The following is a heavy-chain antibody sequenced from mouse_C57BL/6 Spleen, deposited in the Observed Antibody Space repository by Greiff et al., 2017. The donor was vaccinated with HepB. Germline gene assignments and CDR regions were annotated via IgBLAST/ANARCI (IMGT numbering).Heavy chain of an antibody. CDR1: GFTFSSYA. Sequence: EVMLVESGGGLVKPGGSLKLSCAASGFTFSSYAMSWVRQTPEKRLEWVATISDGGSYTYYPDNVKGRFTISRDNAKNNLYLQMSHLKSEDTAMYYCARDEVITTVVGPFAYWGQGTLVTVSA. CDR2: ISDGGSYT. D-gene: IGHD1-1*01. V-gene: IGHV5-4*01. J-gene: IGHJ3*01. CDR3: ARDEVITTVVGPFAY.